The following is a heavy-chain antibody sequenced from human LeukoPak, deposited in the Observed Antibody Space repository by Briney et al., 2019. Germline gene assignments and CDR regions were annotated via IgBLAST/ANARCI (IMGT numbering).Heavy chain of an antibody. D-gene: IGHD5-18*01. CDR2: ISSSGTYI. J-gene: IGHJ4*02. Sequence: GGSLRLSCAASGFTFSRYSMNWVRQTPGKGLEWVSSISSSGTYIYYADSVKGRFTISRDNAKNSLYLQMNSLRAEDTAVYYGAREPTAMILWGQGTLVTVSS. V-gene: IGHV3-21*01. CDR3: AREPTAMIL. CDR1: GFTFSRYS.